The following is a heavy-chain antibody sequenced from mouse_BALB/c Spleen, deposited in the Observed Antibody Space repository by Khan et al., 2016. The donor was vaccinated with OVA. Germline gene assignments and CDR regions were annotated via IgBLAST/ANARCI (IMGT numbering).Heavy chain of an antibody. CDR3: VNHGSSSAWFTY. CDR2: IDPSTDYT. Sequence: QMQLEESGAELAKPGASVKMSCKASGYTFTSYWMHWVKQRPGQGLEWIGYIDPSTDYTEYNQKFKDKATLTADKSSSTAYMQLTSLTSEDSAVYYSVNHGSSSAWFTYWGQGTLVTVSA. V-gene: IGHV1-7*01. J-gene: IGHJ3*01. CDR1: GYTFTSYW. D-gene: IGHD1-1*01.